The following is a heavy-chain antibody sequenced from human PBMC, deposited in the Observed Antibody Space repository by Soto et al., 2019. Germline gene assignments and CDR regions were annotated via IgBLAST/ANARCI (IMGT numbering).Heavy chain of an antibody. V-gene: IGHV4-4*02. D-gene: IGHD5-12*01. J-gene: IGHJ6*02. Sequence: SETLSLTCAVSGGSISSSNWWSWVRQPPGKGLEWIGEIYHSGSTNYNPSLKSRVTISVDKSKNQFSLKLSSVTAADTAVYYCARDLSSPRGLYYYYGMDVWGQGTTVTVSS. CDR2: IYHSGST. CDR1: GGSISSSNW. CDR3: ARDLSSPRGLYYYYGMDV.